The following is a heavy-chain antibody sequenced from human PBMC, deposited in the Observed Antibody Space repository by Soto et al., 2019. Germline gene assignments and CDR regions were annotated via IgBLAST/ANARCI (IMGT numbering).Heavy chain of an antibody. V-gene: IGHV4-39*01. Sequence: SKTLSLTCTVSGGSISSDYWSWIRQPPGKGLEWIGSIYYSGSTYYNPSLKSRVTISVDTSKNQFSLKLSSVTAADTAVYYCERLAGYCSTTGCHGDYAMDVWGQGTTVT. CDR3: ERLAGYCSTTGCHGDYAMDV. CDR1: GGSISSDY. J-gene: IGHJ6*02. CDR2: IYYSGST. D-gene: IGHD2-2*01.